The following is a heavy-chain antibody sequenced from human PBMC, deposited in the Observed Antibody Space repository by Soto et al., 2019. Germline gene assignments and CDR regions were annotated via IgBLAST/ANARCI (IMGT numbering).Heavy chain of an antibody. CDR1: GYTFTSYA. D-gene: IGHD6-19*01. V-gene: IGHV1-3*01. CDR2: INAGNVNT. CDR3: ASPRWLASNYYGMDV. J-gene: IGHJ6*02. Sequence: ASVKVSCKASGYTFTSYAMHWVRQAPGQRLEWMGWINAGNVNTKYSQKFQGRVTITKDTSASTAYLELRSLRYEDTAAYYCASPRWLASNYYGMDVWGQGTKGTVS.